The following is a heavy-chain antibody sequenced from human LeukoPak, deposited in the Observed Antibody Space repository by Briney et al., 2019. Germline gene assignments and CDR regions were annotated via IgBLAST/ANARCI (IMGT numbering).Heavy chain of an antibody. CDR3: AKDSPVLTV. Sequence: GRSLRLSCAASGFTFSSYSMSWVRQAPGKGLEWVSAISGSGDSIYYAGSVKGRFTISRDNSKSTLYLQMNSLRAEDTAVYQCAKDSPVLTVWGQGTLVTVS. V-gene: IGHV3-23*01. J-gene: IGHJ4*02. D-gene: IGHD3-9*01. CDR1: GFTFSSYS. CDR2: ISGSGDSI.